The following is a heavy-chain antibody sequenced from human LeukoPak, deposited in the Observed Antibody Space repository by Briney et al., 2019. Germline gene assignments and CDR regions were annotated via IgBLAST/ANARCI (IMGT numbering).Heavy chain of an antibody. Sequence: ASVKVSCKASGYTFTGYYMHWVRQAPGQGLEWMGWINPNSGGTNYAQKFQGRVTMTRDTSTSTVYMELSSLRSEDTAVYYCARVYGSGSYPDYWGQGTLVTVSS. CDR2: INPNSGGT. D-gene: IGHD3-10*01. CDR3: ARVYGSGSYPDY. V-gene: IGHV1-2*02. J-gene: IGHJ4*02. CDR1: GYTFTGYY.